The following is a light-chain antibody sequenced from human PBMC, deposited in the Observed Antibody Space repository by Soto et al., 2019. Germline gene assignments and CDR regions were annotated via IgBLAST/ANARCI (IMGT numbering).Light chain of an antibody. J-gene: IGKJ1*01. CDR3: QQYNSYWT. Sequence: DIQMTQSPSSLSASVGDRVTITRQASQSISSWLAWYQPKPGQAPKLLIYKASSSESGVPSRLSVSGSGTEFTIAIRSLQPDDFATYYCQQYNSYWTFGQGTKVDIK. CDR2: KAS. CDR1: QSISSW. V-gene: IGKV1-5*03.